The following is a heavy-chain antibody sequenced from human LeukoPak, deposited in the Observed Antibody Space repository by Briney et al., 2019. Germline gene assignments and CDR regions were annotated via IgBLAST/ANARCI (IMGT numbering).Heavy chain of an antibody. CDR2: IYTSGST. Sequence: PSETLSLTCTVSGGSISSYYWSWIRQPAGKGLEWIGRIYTSGSTNYNPSLTSRVTMPVDTSKHQFSLKLSSVTAADTAVYYCARETYYYDSSGYSVNDYWGQGTLVTVSS. V-gene: IGHV4-4*07. J-gene: IGHJ4*02. CDR1: GGSISSYY. D-gene: IGHD3-22*01. CDR3: ARETYYYDSSGYSVNDY.